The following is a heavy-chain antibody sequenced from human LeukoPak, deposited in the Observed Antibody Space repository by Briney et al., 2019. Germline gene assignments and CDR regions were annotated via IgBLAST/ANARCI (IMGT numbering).Heavy chain of an antibody. Sequence: SETLSLTCAVYGGSFSGYYWSWIRQPPGKGLEWIGEINHSGSTNYNPSLKSRVTISVDTSKNQFSLKLSSVTAADTAVYYCARGLVAVAGTDYWGQGTLVTVSS. CDR3: ARGLVAVAGTDY. CDR2: INHSGST. D-gene: IGHD6-19*01. J-gene: IGHJ4*02. CDR1: GGSFSGYY. V-gene: IGHV4-34*01.